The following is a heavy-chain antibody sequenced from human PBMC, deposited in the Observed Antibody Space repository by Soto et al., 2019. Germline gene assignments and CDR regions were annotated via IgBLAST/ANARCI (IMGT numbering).Heavy chain of an antibody. Sequence: GGSLRLSCAASGFTFSSYGMHWVRQAPGKGLEWVAVIWYDGSNKYYADSVKGRFTISRDNSKNTLYLQMNSLRAEDTAVYYFARVPGGSGSYYLRYYYYGMDVWGQGTTVTVSS. CDR2: IWYDGSNK. D-gene: IGHD3-10*01. V-gene: IGHV3-33*01. CDR1: GFTFSSYG. J-gene: IGHJ6*02. CDR3: ARVPGGSGSYYLRYYYYGMDV.